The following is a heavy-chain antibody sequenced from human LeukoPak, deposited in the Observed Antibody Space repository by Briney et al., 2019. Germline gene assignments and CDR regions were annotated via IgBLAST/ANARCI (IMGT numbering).Heavy chain of an antibody. CDR3: ARDLPRSNIVVVPAAGYYGMDV. Sequence: GGSLRLSCAASGFTFSSYAMHWVRQAPGKGLEWVAVISYDGSNKYYADSVKGRFTISRDNSKNTLYLQMNSQRAEDTAVYYCARDLPRSNIVVVPAAGYYGMDVWGQGTTVTVSS. D-gene: IGHD2-2*01. V-gene: IGHV3-30-3*01. CDR2: ISYDGSNK. CDR1: GFTFSSYA. J-gene: IGHJ6*02.